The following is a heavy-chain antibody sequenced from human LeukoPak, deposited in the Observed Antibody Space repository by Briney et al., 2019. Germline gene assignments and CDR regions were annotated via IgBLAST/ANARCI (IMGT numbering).Heavy chain of an antibody. CDR2: INYSEKP. J-gene: IGHJ4*02. V-gene: IGHV4-39*07. D-gene: IGHD4-11*01. CDR1: GGSISSSSYY. Sequence: PSETLSLTCTVSGGSISSSSYYWAWIRQPPGKGLEWIGSINYSEKPYYNPSLKSRVTISVDTSKNQFSLQMTSVTAADTAFYFCARSEINDYMNYWGQGMPVTVSS. CDR3: ARSEINDYMNY.